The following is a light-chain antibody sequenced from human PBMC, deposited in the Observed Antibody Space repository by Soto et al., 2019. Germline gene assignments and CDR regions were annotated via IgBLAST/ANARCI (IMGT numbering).Light chain of an antibody. Sequence: EIVLTQSPGTLSLSPGERATLSCRASQSVSSSYLAWYQQKPGQTPRLLIYATSSRATDIPDRFSGSGSGTHFTLTISRLEPEDFAVYYCQQYGSSPRTFGQGTKVEIK. V-gene: IGKV3-20*01. CDR1: QSVSSSY. CDR3: QQYGSSPRT. J-gene: IGKJ1*01. CDR2: ATS.